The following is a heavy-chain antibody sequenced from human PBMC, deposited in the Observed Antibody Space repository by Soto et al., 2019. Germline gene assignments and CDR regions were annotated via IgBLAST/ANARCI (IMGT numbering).Heavy chain of an antibody. CDR3: ARNQGQIVVVTAIAPPPIVDY. J-gene: IGHJ4*02. CDR2: INPSGGST. CDR1: GYTFTSYY. Sequence: GASVKVSCKASGYTFTSYYMHWVRQAPGQGLEWMGIINPSGGSTSYAQKFQGRVTMTRDTSTSTVYMELSSLRSEDTAVYYCARNQGQIVVVTAIAPPPIVDYWGQGTLVTVSS. V-gene: IGHV1-46*01. D-gene: IGHD2-21*02.